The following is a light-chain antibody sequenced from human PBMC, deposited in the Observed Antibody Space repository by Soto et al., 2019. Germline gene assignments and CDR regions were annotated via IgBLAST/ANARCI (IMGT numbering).Light chain of an antibody. Sequence: DIQMTQSPSSLSASLGDRVTVTCRASQSISTYLNCFQQRPGKAPKLLIYGAYTLQDGVPSRFSGSGSETEFTLTISSLQPEDFATYYCQQSLGASRTFGQGTRVDSK. V-gene: IGKV1-39*01. J-gene: IGKJ1*01. CDR1: QSISTY. CDR3: QQSLGASRT. CDR2: GAY.